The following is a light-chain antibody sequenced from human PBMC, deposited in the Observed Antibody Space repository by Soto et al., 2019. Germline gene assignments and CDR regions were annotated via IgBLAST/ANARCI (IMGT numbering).Light chain of an antibody. CDR2: KAS. Sequence: DIQMTQSPSTLSASVGDRVTITCRASQSIRTWLAWYQQKPGKAPKLLIYKASSLRNGVPSRFSGSGSVTEFTLTIYSLQPDDFASYYCQQYNGYPHTFGQGTKLEIK. J-gene: IGKJ2*01. CDR1: QSIRTW. V-gene: IGKV1-5*03. CDR3: QQYNGYPHT.